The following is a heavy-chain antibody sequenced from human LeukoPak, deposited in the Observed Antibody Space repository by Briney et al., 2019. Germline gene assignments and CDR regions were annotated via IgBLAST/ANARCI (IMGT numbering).Heavy chain of an antibody. CDR2: ISSSSSTI. D-gene: IGHD3-10*01. Sequence: GGSLRLSCAASGFTFSSYSMNWVRQAPGKGLEWVSYISSSSSTIYYADSVKGRFTISRDNAKNSLYLQMNSLRAEDTAVYYCAKDGDTMVRGQLDYWGQGTLVTVSS. CDR3: AKDGDTMVRGQLDY. J-gene: IGHJ4*02. CDR1: GFTFSSYS. V-gene: IGHV3-48*01.